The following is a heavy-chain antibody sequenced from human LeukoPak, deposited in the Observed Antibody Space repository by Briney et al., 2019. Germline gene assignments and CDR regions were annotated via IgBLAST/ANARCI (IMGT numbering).Heavy chain of an antibody. D-gene: IGHD4-17*01. CDR1: GFTFSSYG. CDR2: IWYDGSNK. J-gene: IGHJ4*02. Sequence: GRSLRLSCAASGFTFSSYGMHWVRQAPGKGLEWVAVIWYDGSNKYYADSVKGRFTISRDNSKNTLYLQMNSLRAEDTAVYYCAKGAPTMVTTRYFDYWGQGTLVTVSS. CDR3: AKGAPTMVTTRYFDY. V-gene: IGHV3-33*06.